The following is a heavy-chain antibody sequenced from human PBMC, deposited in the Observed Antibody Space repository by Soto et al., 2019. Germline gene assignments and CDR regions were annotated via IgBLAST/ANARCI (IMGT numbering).Heavy chain of an antibody. J-gene: IGHJ6*03. D-gene: IGHD3-10*01. CDR2: ISGSGGST. V-gene: IGHV3-23*01. CDR1: GFTFSSYA. CDR3: AKDALLWFGEFMPGYMDV. Sequence: EVQLLESWGGLVQPGGSLRLSCAASGFTFSSYAMSWVRQAPGKGLEWVSAISGSGGSTYYADSVKGRFTISRDNSKNTLYLQMNSLRAEDTAVYYCAKDALLWFGEFMPGYMDVWGKGTTVTVSS.